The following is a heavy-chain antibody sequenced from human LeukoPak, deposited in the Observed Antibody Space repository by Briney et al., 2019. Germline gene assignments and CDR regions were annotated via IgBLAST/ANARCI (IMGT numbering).Heavy chain of an antibody. CDR3: ARHNGQYYYYYAMDV. D-gene: IGHD2-8*01. CDR2: FYYSGST. J-gene: IGHJ6*02. V-gene: IGHV4-39*01. Sequence: SDALSLTCTVSGGSISSSYYYWGWIRQPPGKGLGWIVTFYYSGSTYYNPSLKSRVTISVDTSKNQFSLKLSSVTAADTAVYYCARHNGQYYYYYAMDVGGHGTTVTVSS. CDR1: GGSISSSYYY.